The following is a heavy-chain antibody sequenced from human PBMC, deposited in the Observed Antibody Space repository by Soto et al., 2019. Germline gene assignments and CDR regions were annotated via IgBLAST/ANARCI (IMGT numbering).Heavy chain of an antibody. J-gene: IGHJ4*02. CDR2: ISGSDDST. CDR3: AKRSSSFTFDY. CDR1: GFTFSSYA. D-gene: IGHD6-6*01. Sequence: EVQLLESGGGLVQPGASLRLSCAASGFTFSSYAMSWVRQAPGKGLEWVSVISGSDDSTYYADSVKGRFTISRDNSKNTLYLQINSLRAEDTAVYYCAKRSSSFTFDYWGQGTLVTVSS. V-gene: IGHV3-23*01.